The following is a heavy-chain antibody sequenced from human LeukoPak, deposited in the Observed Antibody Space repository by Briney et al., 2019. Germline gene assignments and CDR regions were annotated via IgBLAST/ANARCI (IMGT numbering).Heavy chain of an antibody. CDR3: ARQGYDYVADWFDP. V-gene: IGHV4-59*08. CDR1: GDSISSYY. J-gene: IGHJ5*02. D-gene: IGHD5-12*01. Sequence: PSETLSLTCTVSGDSISSYYWSWIRQSPGKGLEWIGYIYYSGSTNYNPSLKGRVTISSDTSKNQFSLKLNSVTAADTAVYYCARQGYDYVADWFDPWGQGTLVTVSS. CDR2: IYYSGST.